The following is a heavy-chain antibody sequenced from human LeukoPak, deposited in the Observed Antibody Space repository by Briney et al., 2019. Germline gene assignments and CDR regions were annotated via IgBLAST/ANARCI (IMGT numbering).Heavy chain of an antibody. CDR2: ISSNGGST. V-gene: IGHV3-64D*06. J-gene: IGHJ4*02. D-gene: IGHD3-3*01. CDR1: GFTFSRCG. CDR3: VKGLGITKEEFDY. Sequence: GGSLRLSCSASGFTFSRCGMRWVRQAPEKGLEYVSAISSNGGSTHYADSVKGRFTISRDNSKNTLYLQMSSLRAEDTAVYYCVKGLGITKEEFDYWGQGTLVTVSS.